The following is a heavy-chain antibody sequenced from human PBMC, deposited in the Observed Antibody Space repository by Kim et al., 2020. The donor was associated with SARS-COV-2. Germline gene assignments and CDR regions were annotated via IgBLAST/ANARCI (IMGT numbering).Heavy chain of an antibody. CDR1: GGSISSGSYY. CDR2: IYTSGST. V-gene: IGHV4-61*02. CDR3: ARDPLAGTGYTYYYYYGMDV. Sequence: SETLSLTCTVSGGSISSGSYYWSWIRQPAGKGLEWIGRIYTSGSTNYNPSLKSRVTISVDTSKNQFSLKLSSVTAADTAVYYCARDPLAGTGYTYYYYYGMDVWGHGTTLTVSS. D-gene: IGHD6-19*01. J-gene: IGHJ6*02.